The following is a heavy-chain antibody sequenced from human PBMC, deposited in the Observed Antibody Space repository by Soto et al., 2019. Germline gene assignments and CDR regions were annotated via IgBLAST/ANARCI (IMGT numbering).Heavy chain of an antibody. D-gene: IGHD6-13*01. CDR2: IYYSGST. CDR1: GGSISSSSFH. Sequence: QLQLQESGPGLVKPSETLSLTCTVSGGSISSSSFHWGWIRQPPGKGLEWIGSIYYSGSTYYSPSPTGPVTISVDPPKRPFSLRLSPVTAAATAVYYCARRERAAGTDWWFDPWGQGTLVTVSS. V-gene: IGHV4-39*01. J-gene: IGHJ5*02. CDR3: ARRERAAGTDWWFDP.